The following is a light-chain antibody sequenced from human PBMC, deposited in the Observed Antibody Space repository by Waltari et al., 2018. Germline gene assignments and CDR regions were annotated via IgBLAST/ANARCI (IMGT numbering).Light chain of an antibody. CDR1: HIGSKN. V-gene: IGLV3-9*01. Sequence: SYELTQPLSVSVALGQTARITCGGNHIGSKNVHWYQQKPGQAPVLVIYRDNNRASGIPARFSGSNSGNTATLTISRLQAGDEADYYCQVWDSNTVVFGGGTKLTVL. CDR3: QVWDSNTVV. CDR2: RDN. J-gene: IGLJ2*01.